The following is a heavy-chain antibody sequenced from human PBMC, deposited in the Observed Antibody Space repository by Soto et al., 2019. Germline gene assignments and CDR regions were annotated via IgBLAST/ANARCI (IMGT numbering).Heavy chain of an antibody. Sequence: SETLSLTCTVSGCSISSGGSYWSWICQHPGAGLGWIGYIYYSGSTYYNPSLKSRVTISVDTSKNQFSLKLSSVTAADTAVYYCARFCSGGSCYGKYYYYGMDVWGQGTTVTVS. D-gene: IGHD2-15*01. CDR1: GCSISSGGSY. V-gene: IGHV4-31*03. CDR2: IYYSGST. J-gene: IGHJ6*02. CDR3: ARFCSGGSCYGKYYYYGMDV.